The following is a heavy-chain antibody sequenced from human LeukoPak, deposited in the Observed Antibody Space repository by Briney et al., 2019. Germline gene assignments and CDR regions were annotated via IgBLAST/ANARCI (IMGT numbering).Heavy chain of an antibody. CDR3: ARPNVLLWFGELFTGHDAFDI. D-gene: IGHD3-10*01. CDR2: INHSGST. J-gene: IGHJ3*02. Sequence: SETLSLTCAVYGGSFSGYYWSWIRQPPGKGLEWIGEINHSGSTNYNPSLKSRVTISVDTSKNQFSLKLSSVTAADTAVYYCARPNVLLWFGELFTGHDAFDIWGQGTMATVSS. V-gene: IGHV4-34*01. CDR1: GGSFSGYY.